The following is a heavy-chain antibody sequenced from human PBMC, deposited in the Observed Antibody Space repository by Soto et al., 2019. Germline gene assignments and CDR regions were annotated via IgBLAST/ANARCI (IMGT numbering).Heavy chain of an antibody. J-gene: IGHJ4*02. Sequence: ASVKVSCKASGYTFTSYGISWVRQAPGQGLEWMGWIIAYIGNTNYAQKLQGRVTITADESTSTAYMELRSLRSEDTAVYYCARVGLGGSYYGYFDYWGQGTLVTVSS. CDR1: GYTFTSYG. CDR3: ARVGLGGSYYGYFDY. CDR2: IIAYIGNT. D-gene: IGHD1-26*01. V-gene: IGHV1-18*01.